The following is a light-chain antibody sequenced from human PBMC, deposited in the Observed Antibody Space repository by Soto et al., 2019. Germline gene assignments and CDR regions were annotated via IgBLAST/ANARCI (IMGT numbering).Light chain of an antibody. CDR3: TSYTTTNTLYV. CDR2: EVF. Sequence: QSVLTQPASVSGSPGQSITIPCTGTNSDVGAYNYVSWYQHHPGKAPKLMIYEVFTRSPGVSSRFSGSKSGSTASLTISGLQAEDEAHYYCTSYTTTNTLYVFGTGTKLTVL. J-gene: IGLJ1*01. V-gene: IGLV2-14*01. CDR1: NSDVGAYNY.